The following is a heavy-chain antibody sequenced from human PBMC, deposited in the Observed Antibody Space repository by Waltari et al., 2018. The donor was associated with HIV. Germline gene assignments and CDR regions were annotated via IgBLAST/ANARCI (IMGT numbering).Heavy chain of an antibody. CDR2: MNPNSGNT. CDR1: GYTFINFD. CDR3: ARNSSGKGNRYFYYGLDV. Sequence: QVHLVQSGPEVKRPGASVKISCKAYGYTFINFDVNWVRQAAGQGPEWLGWMNPNSGNTACQYIFEDRVTMTRDISADTAYMEMSGLAPEDTAIYYCARNSSGKGNRYFYYGLDVWGQGTPVTV. D-gene: IGHD3-22*01. J-gene: IGHJ6*02. V-gene: IGHV1-8*02.